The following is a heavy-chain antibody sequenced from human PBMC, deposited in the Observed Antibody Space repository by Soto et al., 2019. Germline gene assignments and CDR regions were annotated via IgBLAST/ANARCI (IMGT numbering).Heavy chain of an antibody. V-gene: IGHV3-49*04. J-gene: IGHJ5*02. CDR2: IRSKAYGGTT. CDR1: GFTFGDYA. D-gene: IGHD2-2*01. CDR3: ILDCSTSCYPPNWFDP. Sequence: SMRLSCPASGFTFGDYAMSWVRQAPGPGLEWVGFIRSKAYGGTTEYAASVKGRFTISRDDSKSIAYLQMNSLKTEDTAVYYCILDCSTSCYPPNWFDPWGQGTLVTAPQ.